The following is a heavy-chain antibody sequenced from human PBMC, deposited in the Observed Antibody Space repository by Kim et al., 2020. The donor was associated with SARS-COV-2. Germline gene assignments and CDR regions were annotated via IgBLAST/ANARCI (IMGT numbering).Heavy chain of an antibody. CDR2: ISYDGTNK. V-gene: IGHV3-30*18. CDR3: AKDLKTTVTPFDAFDI. J-gene: IGHJ3*02. D-gene: IGHD4-17*01. CDR1: GFTFSSYG. Sequence: GGSLRLSCVVSGFTFSSYGLHWVRQPPGKGLEWVAVISYDGTNKYYADSVKGRFTISRDNSKNTLYLQLNSLRAEDTAVYYCAKDLKTTVTPFDAFDIWGQGTVLTVSS.